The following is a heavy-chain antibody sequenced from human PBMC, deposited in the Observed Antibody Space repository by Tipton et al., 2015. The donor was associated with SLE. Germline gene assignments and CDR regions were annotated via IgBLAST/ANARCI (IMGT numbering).Heavy chain of an antibody. CDR1: GGSISRGSYY. J-gene: IGHJ4*02. CDR3: AREWGPYSGSPPSGDY. V-gene: IGHV4-31*03. CDR2: IYYSGST. Sequence: TLSLTCTVSGGSISRGSYYWSWIRQHPGKGLEWIGYIYYSGSTYYNPSLKSRVTISVDTSKNQFSLKLSSVTAADTAVYYCAREWGPYSGSPPSGDYWGQGTLVTVSS. D-gene: IGHD1-26*01.